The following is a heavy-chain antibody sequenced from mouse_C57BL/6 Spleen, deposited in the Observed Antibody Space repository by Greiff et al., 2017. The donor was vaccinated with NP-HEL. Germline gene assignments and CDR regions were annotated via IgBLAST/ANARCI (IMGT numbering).Heavy chain of an antibody. Sequence: EVQVVESGGDLVKPGGSLKLSCAASGFTFSSYGMSWVRQTPDKRLEWVATISSGGSYTYYPDSVKGRFTISRDNAKNTLYLQMSSLKSEDTAMYYCARQGDGGRAMDYWGQGTSVTVSS. J-gene: IGHJ4*01. CDR2: ISSGGSYT. CDR3: ARQGDGGRAMDY. V-gene: IGHV5-6*01. D-gene: IGHD1-1*02. CDR1: GFTFSSYG.